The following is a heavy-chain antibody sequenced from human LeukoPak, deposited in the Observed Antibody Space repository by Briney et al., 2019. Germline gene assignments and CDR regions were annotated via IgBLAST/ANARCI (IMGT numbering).Heavy chain of an antibody. Sequence: GGSLRLSCAASGFTFDDYAMHWVRQAPGKGLEWVSGVSWNSGSVGYADSVKGRFTISRDNAKNSLYLQMNSLRAEDTALYHCAKDVGRLERNPDYWGQGTLVTISS. CDR3: AKDVGRLERNPDY. CDR1: GFTFDDYA. CDR2: VSWNSGSV. D-gene: IGHD1-1*01. J-gene: IGHJ4*02. V-gene: IGHV3-9*01.